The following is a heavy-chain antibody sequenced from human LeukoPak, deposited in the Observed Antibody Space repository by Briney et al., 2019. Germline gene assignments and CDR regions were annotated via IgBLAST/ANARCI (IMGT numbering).Heavy chain of an antibody. D-gene: IGHD3-22*01. CDR2: INPSGGST. V-gene: IGHV1-46*01. Sequence: ASVKVSCKASGGTFSSYAISWVRQAPGQGLEWMGIINPSGGSTSYAQRFQGRVTMTRDTSTSTVYVGLSSLRSEDTAVYYCARDGYYYDSSGYYWWGQGTLVTVSS. CDR1: GGTFSSYA. J-gene: IGHJ4*02. CDR3: ARDGYYYDSSGYYW.